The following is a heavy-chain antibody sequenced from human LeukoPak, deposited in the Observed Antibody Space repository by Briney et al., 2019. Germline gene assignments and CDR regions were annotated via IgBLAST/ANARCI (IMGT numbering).Heavy chain of an antibody. J-gene: IGHJ1*01. CDR2: ISGSGGST. Sequence: GGSLRLSCAASGFTFSSYVMSWVRQAPGKGLEWVSTISGSGGSTYYADSVKGRFTISRDNSQNTLYLQMNSLRAEDTAVYYCAKHRGVYYYGDFQHWGQGTLVTVSS. CDR1: GFTFSSYV. V-gene: IGHV3-23*01. D-gene: IGHD3-22*01. CDR3: AKHRGVYYYGDFQH.